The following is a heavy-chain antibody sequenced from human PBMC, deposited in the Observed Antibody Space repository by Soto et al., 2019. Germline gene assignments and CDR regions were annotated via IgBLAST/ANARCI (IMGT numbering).Heavy chain of an antibody. J-gene: IGHJ6*02. CDR2: ISGSGGST. CDR3: AKDPRGITTFYYGMDV. D-gene: IGHD3-16*01. V-gene: IGHV3-23*01. CDR1: GFTFSSYA. Sequence: GGSLRLSCAASGFTFSSYAMSWVRQAPGKGLEWVSAISGSGGSTYYADSVKGRYTISRDNSKNTLCLQMNSLRAEDTAVYYCAKDPRGITTFYYGMDVWGHGTTVTFSS.